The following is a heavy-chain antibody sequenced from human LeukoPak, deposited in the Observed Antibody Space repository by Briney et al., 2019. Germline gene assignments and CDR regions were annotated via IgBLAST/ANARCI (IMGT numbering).Heavy chain of an antibody. CDR1: GFTFSSYS. D-gene: IGHD3-16*01. V-gene: IGHV3-48*01. CDR2: ISSSSSTM. J-gene: IGHJ6*03. CDR3: ASLISSKYYMDV. Sequence: GGSLRLSCAASGFTFSSYSMNWVRQAPGKGLEWVSYISSSSSTMYYADSVKGRFTISRDNAKNSLYLQMNSLRAEDTAVYYCASLISSKYYMDVWGKGTTVTVSS.